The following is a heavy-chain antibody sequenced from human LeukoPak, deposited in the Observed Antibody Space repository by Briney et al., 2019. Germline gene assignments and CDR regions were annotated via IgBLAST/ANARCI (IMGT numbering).Heavy chain of an antibody. CDR3: ARGPSTNWYGLDH. Sequence: GGSLRLSCSASEFTFSRYWMHWVRQVPGRGLVWVSRVNSDGTIINYADSVKGRFTVSRDNAKNTLYLRMNGLRAEDTAVYFCARGPSTNWYGLDHWGQGTLVTVSS. J-gene: IGHJ4*02. CDR2: VNSDGTII. CDR1: EFTFSRYW. D-gene: IGHD6-13*01. V-gene: IGHV3-74*01.